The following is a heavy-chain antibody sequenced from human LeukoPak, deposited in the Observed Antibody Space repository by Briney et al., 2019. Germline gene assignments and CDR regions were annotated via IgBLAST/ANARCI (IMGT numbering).Heavy chain of an antibody. J-gene: IGHJ4*02. D-gene: IGHD6-19*01. V-gene: IGHV3-73*01. CDR1: GFTFSGSA. CDR3: TRRYSSGRDDY. Sequence: GGSLRLSCAASGFTFSGSAMHWVRQASGKGLEWVGRIRSKANSYATAYAASVKGRFTISRDDSKNTAYLQMNSLKTEDTAVYYCTRRYSSGRDDYWGQGTPVTVSS. CDR2: IRSKANSYAT.